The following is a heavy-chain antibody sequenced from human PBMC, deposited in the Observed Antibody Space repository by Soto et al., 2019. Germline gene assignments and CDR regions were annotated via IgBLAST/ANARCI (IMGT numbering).Heavy chain of an antibody. V-gene: IGHV3-13*04. CDR2: IGTAGDT. Sequence: PGGSLRLSCAASGFTFSSYDMHWVRQATGKGLEWVSAIGTAGDTYYPGSVKGRFTISRENAKNSLYLQMNSLRAGDTAVYYCARANGYYGSRWFDPWGQGTLVTVSS. CDR3: ARANGYYGSRWFDP. CDR1: GFTFSSYD. J-gene: IGHJ5*02. D-gene: IGHD3-10*01.